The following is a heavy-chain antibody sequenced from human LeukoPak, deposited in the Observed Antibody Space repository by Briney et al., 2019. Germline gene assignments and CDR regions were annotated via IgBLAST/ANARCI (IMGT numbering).Heavy chain of an antibody. Sequence: PSETLSLTCTVSGGSISTYYWSWIRQPPGKGLEWIGYIYYSGNTDYNPSLKSRVTISVDTSKNQFSLKLTSVTAADTAVYYCARAQSGDYHRAFEIWGQGTMVTVSS. V-gene: IGHV4-59*01. J-gene: IGHJ3*02. CDR2: IYYSGNT. D-gene: IGHD4-17*01. CDR1: GGSISTYY. CDR3: ARAQSGDYHRAFEI.